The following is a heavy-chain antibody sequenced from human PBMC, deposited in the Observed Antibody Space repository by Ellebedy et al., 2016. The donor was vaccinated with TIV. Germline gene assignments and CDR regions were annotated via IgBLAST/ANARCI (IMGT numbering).Heavy chain of an antibody. Sequence: SETLSLTXAVYGGSFSGYYWSWIRQPPGKGLEWIGEINHSGSTNYNPSLKSRVTISVDTSKNQFSLKLSSVTAADTAVYYCARVRTAMATYDAFDIWGQGTMVTVSS. CDR2: INHSGST. D-gene: IGHD5-18*01. V-gene: IGHV4-34*01. J-gene: IGHJ3*02. CDR1: GGSFSGYY. CDR3: ARVRTAMATYDAFDI.